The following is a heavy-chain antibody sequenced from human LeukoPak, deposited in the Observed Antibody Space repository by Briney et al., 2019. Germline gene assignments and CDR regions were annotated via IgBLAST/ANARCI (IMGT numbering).Heavy chain of an antibody. CDR3: ARVSKVHNGEQLLDY. Sequence: PSETLSLTCAVYGGSFSGYYWSWIRQPPGKGLEWIGEINHGGSTNYNPSLKSRVTISVDTSKNQFSLKLSSVTAADTAVYYCARVSKVHNGEQLLDYWGQGTLVTVSS. CDR1: GGSFSGYY. D-gene: IGHD5-18*01. CDR2: INHGGST. V-gene: IGHV4-34*01. J-gene: IGHJ4*02.